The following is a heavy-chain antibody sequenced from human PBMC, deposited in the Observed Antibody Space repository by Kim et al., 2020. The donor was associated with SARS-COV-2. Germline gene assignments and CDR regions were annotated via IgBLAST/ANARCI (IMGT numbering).Heavy chain of an antibody. V-gene: IGHV1-46*01. Sequence: ASVKVSCKASGYTFTTYYMHWVRQAPGQGLEWLGVINPGGGGTTYAQNFRGRVSMTRDTSTSTVFMELSSLRSEDTGMYYCAGAGGYSSGRDFWGQGTLVTVSS. D-gene: IGHD6-19*01. CDR3: AGAGGYSSGRDF. J-gene: IGHJ4*02. CDR1: GYTFTTYY. CDR2: INPGGGGT.